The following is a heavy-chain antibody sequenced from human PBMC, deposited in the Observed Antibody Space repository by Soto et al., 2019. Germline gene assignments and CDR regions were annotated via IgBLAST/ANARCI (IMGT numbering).Heavy chain of an antibody. D-gene: IGHD3-16*01. CDR3: ARVMGDWGTYYYYYGMDV. J-gene: IGHJ6*02. CDR2: ISSSGTV. V-gene: IGHV4-59*01. Sequence: PSETLSLTCSVSGGSIRDYFWTWIRQSPGRGLEWIGYISSSGTVKYNSSLKSRVIISLDTSRNQFSLKLRSVTAADTAVYYCARVMGDWGTYYYYYGMDVWGQGTSVTVSS. CDR1: GGSIRDYF.